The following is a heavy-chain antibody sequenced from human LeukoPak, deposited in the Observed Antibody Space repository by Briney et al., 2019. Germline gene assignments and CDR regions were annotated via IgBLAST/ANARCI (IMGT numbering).Heavy chain of an antibody. CDR1: GYTFTSYD. Sequence: ASVKVSCKASGYTFTSYDINWVRQATGQGLEWMGWMNPNSGNTGYAQKFQSRVTMTRNTSISTAYMELSSLRSEDTAVYYCARRGAVDILTGYYYYGMDVWGQGTTVTVSS. V-gene: IGHV1-8*01. CDR2: MNPNSGNT. D-gene: IGHD3-9*01. J-gene: IGHJ6*02. CDR3: ARRGAVDILTGYYYYGMDV.